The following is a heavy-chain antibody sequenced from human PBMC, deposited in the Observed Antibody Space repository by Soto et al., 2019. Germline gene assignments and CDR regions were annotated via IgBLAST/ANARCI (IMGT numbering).Heavy chain of an antibody. V-gene: IGHV3-23*01. D-gene: IGHD2-15*01. CDR2: ISGSGGST. J-gene: IGHJ6*03. Sequence: GGSLRLSCAASGFTFSSYAMSWVRQAPGKGLEWVSAISGSGGSTYYADSVKGRFTISRDNSKNTLYLQMNSLRAEDTAVYYCAKGGYDPNRPEDNYYYYYYMDVWGKGTTVTVSS. CDR1: GFTFSSYA. CDR3: AKGGYDPNRPEDNYYYYYYMDV.